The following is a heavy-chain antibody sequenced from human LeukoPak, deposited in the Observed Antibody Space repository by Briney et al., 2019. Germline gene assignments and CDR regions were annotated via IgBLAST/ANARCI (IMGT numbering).Heavy chain of an antibody. Sequence: ASVKVSCKASGYTFTSSDINWVRQATGQGLEWMGWMNPNSGNTGYAQKFQGRVTMNRNTSISTAYMELSSLRSEDTAVYYCARVPYCSSTSCPKYYYMDVWGKGTTVTVSS. D-gene: IGHD2-2*01. CDR1: GYTFTSSD. V-gene: IGHV1-8*01. CDR3: ARVPYCSSTSCPKYYYMDV. J-gene: IGHJ6*03. CDR2: MNPNSGNT.